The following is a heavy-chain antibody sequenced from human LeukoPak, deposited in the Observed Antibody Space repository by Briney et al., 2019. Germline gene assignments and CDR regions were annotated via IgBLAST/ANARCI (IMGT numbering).Heavy chain of an antibody. V-gene: IGHV3-7*01. CDR3: AVDRRFKIFDY. CDR2: IKPDGSED. CDR1: GLAFSNFW. D-gene: IGHD5-24*01. Sequence: GGSLRLSCATSGLAFSNFWMYWVRQAPGKGLEWVASIKPDGSEDFYADSVKGRFNISRDNAKNSLFLQMTNLKAEGTAVYYCAVDRRFKIFDYWGQGTLVTVSS. J-gene: IGHJ4*02.